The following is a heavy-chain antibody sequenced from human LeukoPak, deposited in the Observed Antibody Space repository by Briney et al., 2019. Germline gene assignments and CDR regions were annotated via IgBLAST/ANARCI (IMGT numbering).Heavy chain of an antibody. D-gene: IGHD6-19*01. CDR2: ISGSGGST. J-gene: IGHJ4*02. Sequence: GGSLRLSCAAAGFTFGSYAMYWVRQAQGKGLEWVSGISGSGGSTFYADSVKGRFTISRDNSENMVYLQMNSLRADDTAVYYCAKTTAGYSSGRYPGWPVDYWGQGTLVTVSS. CDR3: AKTTAGYSSGRYPGWPVDY. V-gene: IGHV3-23*01. CDR1: GFTFGSYA.